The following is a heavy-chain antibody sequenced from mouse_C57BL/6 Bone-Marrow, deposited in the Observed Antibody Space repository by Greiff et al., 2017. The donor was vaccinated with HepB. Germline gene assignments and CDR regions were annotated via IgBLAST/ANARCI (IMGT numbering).Heavy chain of an antibody. CDR1: GFTFTDYY. CDR2: IRNKANGYTT. D-gene: IGHD1-1*01. CDR3: ARPLPVTTVVDWYFDV. V-gene: IGHV7-3*01. J-gene: IGHJ1*03. Sequence: DVKLVESGGGLVQPGGSLSLSCAASGFTFTDYYMSWVRQPPGKALEWLGFIRNKANGYTTEYSASVKGRFTISRDNSQSILYLQMNALRAEDSATYYCARPLPVTTVVDWYFDVWGTGTTVTVSS.